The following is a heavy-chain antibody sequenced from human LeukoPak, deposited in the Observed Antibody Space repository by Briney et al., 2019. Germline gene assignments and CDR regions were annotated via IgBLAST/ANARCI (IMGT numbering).Heavy chain of an antibody. J-gene: IGHJ6*03. CDR1: GYIFTDYA. Sequence: GASVKVSCKASGYIFTDYAIHWLRQAPGQRPEWMGWMNAGNGNTKYSQKFQGRVTLIRDTSAATAYMELSSLRHDDLAVYYCARVIVTSSSNKDSYSYYYWDVWGKGTTVSVS. CDR2: MNAGNGNT. V-gene: IGHV1-3*01. CDR3: ARVIVTSSSNKDSYSYYYWDV. D-gene: IGHD3-22*01.